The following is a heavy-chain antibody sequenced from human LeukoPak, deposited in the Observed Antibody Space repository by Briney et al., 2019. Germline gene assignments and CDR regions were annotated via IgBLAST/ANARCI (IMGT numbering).Heavy chain of an antibody. CDR2: IYTSGST. V-gene: IGHV4-61*02. D-gene: IGHD3-3*01. Sequence: SETLSLTXTVSGGSISSGSYYWSWIRQPAGKGLEWIGRIYTSGSTNYNPSLKSRVTISVDTSKNQFSLKLSSVTAADTAVYYCARSDFWSGFTFDYWGQGTLVTVSS. CDR1: GGSISSGSYY. J-gene: IGHJ4*02. CDR3: ARSDFWSGFTFDY.